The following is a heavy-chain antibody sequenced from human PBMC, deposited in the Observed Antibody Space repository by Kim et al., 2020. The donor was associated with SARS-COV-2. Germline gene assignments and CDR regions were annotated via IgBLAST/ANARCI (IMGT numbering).Heavy chain of an antibody. V-gene: IGHV3-21*01. J-gene: IGHJ4*02. Sequence: GGSLRLSCAASGFTFSSYSMNWVRQAPGKGLEWVSSISSSSYIYYADSVKGRFTISRDNAKNSLYLQMNSLRAEDTAVYYCATPQQGFGEFYYFDYWGQGTLVTVSS. CDR2: ISSSSYI. CDR3: ATPQQGFGEFYYFDY. CDR1: GFTFSSYS. D-gene: IGHD3-10*01.